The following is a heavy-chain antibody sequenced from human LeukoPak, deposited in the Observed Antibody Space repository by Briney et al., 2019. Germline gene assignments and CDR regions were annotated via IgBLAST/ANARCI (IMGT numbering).Heavy chain of an antibody. D-gene: IGHD6-19*01. V-gene: IGHV3-33*01. CDR2: IWYDGSKK. J-gene: IGHJ4*02. CDR3: ARDLYGSGWYINY. Sequence: GRSLRLSCAASGFTFSRYGMHWVRQGPGKGLEWVAVIWYDGSKKYYPDSVKGRFTISRDNSKNTLYLQMNSLRAEDTAVYYCARDLYGSGWYINYWGQGTLVTVSS. CDR1: GFTFSRYG.